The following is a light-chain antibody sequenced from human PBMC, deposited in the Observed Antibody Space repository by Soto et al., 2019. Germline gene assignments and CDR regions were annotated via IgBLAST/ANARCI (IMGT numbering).Light chain of an antibody. CDR1: QSVLYSSNNKNY. V-gene: IGKV4-1*01. J-gene: IGKJ5*01. CDR2: WAS. CDR3: QQYYSPPLT. Sequence: DIVMTQSPDSLAVSLGERATINCKSSQSVLYSSNNKNYLAWYQQKPGQPPKLLIYWASTRESGVPDRFSGSGSGKDFPLTISSLQAEDVAFYYCQQYYSPPLTFAKGTRLEI.